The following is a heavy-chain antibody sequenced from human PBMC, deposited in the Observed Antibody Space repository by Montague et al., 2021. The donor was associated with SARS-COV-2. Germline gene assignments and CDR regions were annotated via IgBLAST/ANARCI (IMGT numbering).Heavy chain of an antibody. CDR2: IKQDGSEK. CDR3: ARGYDSSGYQY. CDR1: GFTFSPFW. J-gene: IGHJ4*02. D-gene: IGHD3-22*01. Sequence: SLRLSCGASGFTFSPFWMTWVRQVPGKGLEWVANIKQDGSEKYYVDSVKGRFTISRDNAKNSLYLQLDSLRAEDTAVYYCARGYDSSGYQYWGQGTLVTVSS. V-gene: IGHV3-7*05.